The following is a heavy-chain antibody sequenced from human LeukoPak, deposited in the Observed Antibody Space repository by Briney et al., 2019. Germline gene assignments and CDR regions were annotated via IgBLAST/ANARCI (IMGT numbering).Heavy chain of an antibody. V-gene: IGHV1-8*03. Sequence: ASVRVSCKASGYTFTSYDTNWVRQATGQGLEWMGWMNPNSGNTGYAQKFQGRVTITRNTSISTAYMELSSLRSEDTAVYYCARGRVSIFGVVHRPYYYYYMDVWGKGTTVTVSS. CDR1: GYTFTSYD. J-gene: IGHJ6*03. CDR2: MNPNSGNT. D-gene: IGHD3-3*01. CDR3: ARGRVSIFGVVHRPYYYYYMDV.